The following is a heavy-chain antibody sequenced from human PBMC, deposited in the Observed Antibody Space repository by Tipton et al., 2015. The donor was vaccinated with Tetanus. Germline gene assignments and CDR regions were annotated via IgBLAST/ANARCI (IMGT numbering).Heavy chain of an antibody. Sequence: QLVQSGADVKKPGESLKISCQGSGYNFNLYWIAWVRQMPGKRLEWMGIIYPGDSDTTYSPSFQGQVTISADRSISTAYLQWSSLKASDAAVFFCARRLGPYTGDQIWHFDLWGRGTLVTVSS. D-gene: IGHD7-27*01. CDR2: IYPGDSDT. CDR1: GYNFNLYW. V-gene: IGHV5-51*01. CDR3: ARRLGPYTGDQIWHFDL. J-gene: IGHJ2*01.